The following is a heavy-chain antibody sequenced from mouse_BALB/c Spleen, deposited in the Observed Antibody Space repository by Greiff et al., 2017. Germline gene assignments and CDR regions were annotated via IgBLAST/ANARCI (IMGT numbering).Heavy chain of an antibody. CDR3: ARGSTAFDY. V-gene: IGHV3-2*02. D-gene: IGHD1-2*01. CDR1: GYSITSDYA. Sequence: EVKLQESGPGLVKPSQSLSLTCTVTGYSITSDYARNWIRQFPGNKLEWMGYISYSGSTSYNPSLKSRISITRDTSKNQFFLQLNSVTTEDTATYYCARGSTAFDYWGQGTTLTVSS. CDR2: ISYSGST. J-gene: IGHJ2*01.